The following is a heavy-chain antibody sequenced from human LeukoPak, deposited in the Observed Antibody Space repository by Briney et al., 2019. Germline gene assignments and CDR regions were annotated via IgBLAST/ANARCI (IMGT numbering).Heavy chain of an antibody. CDR2: LSSSSSYM. CDR1: GFAFSSYS. CDR3: ARYDFWSGPKRPNDAFDI. D-gene: IGHD3-3*01. Sequence: PGGSLRLSCAASGFAFSSYSMNWVRQAPGKGLEWVSCLSSSSSYMYYADSVKGRFTISRDNAKNSLYLQMNSLRAEDTAVYYCARYDFWSGPKRPNDAFDIWGQGTMVTVSS. J-gene: IGHJ3*02. V-gene: IGHV3-21*01.